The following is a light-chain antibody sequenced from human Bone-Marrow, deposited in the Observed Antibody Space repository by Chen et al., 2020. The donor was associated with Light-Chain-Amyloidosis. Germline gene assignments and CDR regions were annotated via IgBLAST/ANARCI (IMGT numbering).Light chain of an antibody. CDR2: EVT. V-gene: IGLV2-14*01. Sequence: QSALTQPASVSGSPGQSITIPCTGTSGDFGGDNHVSWYQQHPDRAPKLMIYEVTNRPSWVPDRFSGSKSDTTASLTISGLQTEDEADYFCSSYTITNTLVFGSWTRVTVL. J-gene: IGLJ1*01. CDR1: SGDFGGDNH. CDR3: SSYTITNTLV.